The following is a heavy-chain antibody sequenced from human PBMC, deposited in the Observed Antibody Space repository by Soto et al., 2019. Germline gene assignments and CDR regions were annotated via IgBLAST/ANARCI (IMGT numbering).Heavy chain of an antibody. CDR1: GFTFNSYA. D-gene: IGHD2-2*01. Sequence: PGGSLRLSCAASGFTFNSYAMSWVRQAPGKGLEWVSAISGSGCRTYNADSVKSRFTVSRDNSKNTVYLQMSSLRAEDTAVYHCAKSQAGAVPTAITSYYNAMDVWGLGTTVTVSS. CDR3: AKSQAGAVPTAITSYYNAMDV. V-gene: IGHV3-23*01. J-gene: IGHJ6*02. CDR2: ISGSGCRT.